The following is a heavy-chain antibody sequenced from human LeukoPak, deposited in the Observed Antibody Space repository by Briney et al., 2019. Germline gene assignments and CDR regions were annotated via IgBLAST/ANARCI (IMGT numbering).Heavy chain of an antibody. CDR3: VRFGVNYDMDV. J-gene: IGHJ6*02. D-gene: IGHD3-16*01. Sequence: SETLSLTCSVSGGSISGYYWPWLRQPPGKGLEWLGQLHYSGRADYNPSLKSRITMSVDTSRNQISLKLSSVTAADTAIYYCVRFGVNYDMDVWGQGTTVTVFS. V-gene: IGHV4-59*01. CDR1: GGSISGYY. CDR2: LHYSGRA.